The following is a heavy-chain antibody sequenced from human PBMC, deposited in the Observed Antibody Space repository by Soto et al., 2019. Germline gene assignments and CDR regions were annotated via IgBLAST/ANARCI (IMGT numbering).Heavy chain of an antibody. V-gene: IGHV1-18*01. CDR1: GYTFATYG. CDR3: ARLAPCSGGTCYSRPLDS. Sequence: QVQLLQSGAEVKKPGASVKVSCKASGYTFATYGISWVRQAPGQGLEWMGWITPDNGYTNYAQKRQGRVTMTTDTSTSTAYMEVRSLRSDDTAVYYCARLAPCSGGTCYSRPLDSWGQGTLVTVSS. CDR2: ITPDNGYT. D-gene: IGHD2-15*01. J-gene: IGHJ4*02.